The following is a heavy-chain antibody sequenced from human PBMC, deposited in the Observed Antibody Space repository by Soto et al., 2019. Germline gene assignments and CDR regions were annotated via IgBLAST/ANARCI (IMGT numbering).Heavy chain of an antibody. J-gene: IGHJ4*02. CDR3: ARGPPFNS. V-gene: IGHV4-39*01. CDR2: IYYSGST. CDR1: GGSISSSSYY. Sequence: PSETLSLTCTVSGGSISSSSYYWGWIRQPPGKGLEWIGSIYYSGSTYYNPSLKSRVTISVDTSKNQFSLKLSSVTAADTAVYYCARGPPFNSWGQGTLVTVSS.